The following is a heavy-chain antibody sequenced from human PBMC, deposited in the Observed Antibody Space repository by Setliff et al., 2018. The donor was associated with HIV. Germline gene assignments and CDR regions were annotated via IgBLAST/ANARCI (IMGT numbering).Heavy chain of an antibody. V-gene: IGHV3-21*01. J-gene: IGHJ4*02. CDR1: GFTFEDYG. Sequence: PGGSLRLSCAVSGFTFEDYGMSWVRQAPGKGLEWVSSISSSSSYIYYADSLKGRFTISRDNAKNSLYLQMNSLRAEDTAVYYCARAVHSGWYYFDYWGQGTLVTVSS. D-gene: IGHD6-19*01. CDR2: ISSSSSYI. CDR3: ARAVHSGWYYFDY.